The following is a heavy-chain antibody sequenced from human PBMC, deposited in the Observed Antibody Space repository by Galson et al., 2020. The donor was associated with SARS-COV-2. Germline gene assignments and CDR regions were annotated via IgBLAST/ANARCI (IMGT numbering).Heavy chain of an antibody. V-gene: IGHV4-34*01. D-gene: IGHD3-22*01. CDR3: ARGFDGLYDSSGFFGLGVFFYYGLDV. Sequence: PSETLSLTCAVFGGSFSGYSWTWIRQPPGKGLEWIGEINLSGRTRYNPSLKSRVSMPVDMSKNQFSLRLSSVTAADTAVYYCARGFDGLYDSSGFFGLGVFFYYGLDVWGQGTTVSVSS. CDR2: INLSGRT. J-gene: IGHJ6*02. CDR1: GGSFSGYS.